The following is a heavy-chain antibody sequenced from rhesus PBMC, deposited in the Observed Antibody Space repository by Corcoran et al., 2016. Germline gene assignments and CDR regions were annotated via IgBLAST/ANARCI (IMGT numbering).Heavy chain of an antibody. J-gene: IGHJ4*01. V-gene: IGHV4S12*01. D-gene: IGHD3-3*01. CDR3: ARGLGDY. Sequence: QVQLQESGPGLVKPSETLSLTCSVSGGSISSSNWWSWIRQPPGKGLEWIGGIYSNTESTNYNPSLKNRVTISKDTSKNQFSVKLSSVTAADTAVYYCARGLGDYWGQGVLVTVSS. CDR2: IYSNTEST. CDR1: GGSISSSNW.